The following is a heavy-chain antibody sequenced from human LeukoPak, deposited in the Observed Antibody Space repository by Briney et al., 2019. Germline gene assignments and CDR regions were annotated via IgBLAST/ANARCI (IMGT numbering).Heavy chain of an antibody. D-gene: IGHD3-16*01. CDR3: ARHDRFRHRSDV. CDR2: IYYTGTT. Sequence: SETLSLTCTVSGGSITSGDYYWSWIRQPPGKGLEWIGYIYYTGTTYFNPSLQSRVTISRDTPKNQFSLKLNSVTAADTAVYYCARHDRFRHRSDVWGQGTTVTVSS. J-gene: IGHJ6*02. CDR1: GGSITSGDYY. V-gene: IGHV4-30-4*01.